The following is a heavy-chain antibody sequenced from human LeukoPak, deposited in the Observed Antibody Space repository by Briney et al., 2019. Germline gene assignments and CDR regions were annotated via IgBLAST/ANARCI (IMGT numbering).Heavy chain of an antibody. Sequence: ASVKVSCKTSGYTFTTYYIHWVRQAPGQGLEWMGRINPNSGGTNYAQKFQGRVTMTRDTSISTAYMELSRLRSDDTAVYYCATLYSSGSFDYWGQGALVTVSS. CDR3: ATLYSSGSFDY. CDR2: INPNSGGT. D-gene: IGHD6-19*01. V-gene: IGHV1-2*06. CDR1: GYTFTTYY. J-gene: IGHJ4*02.